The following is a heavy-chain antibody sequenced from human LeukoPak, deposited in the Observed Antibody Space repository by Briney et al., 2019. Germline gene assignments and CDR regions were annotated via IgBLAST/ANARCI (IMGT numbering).Heavy chain of an antibody. J-gene: IGHJ6*02. V-gene: IGHV3-21*01. CDR1: GFTFTTYT. CDR2: ISSSSTYI. D-gene: IGHD3-9*01. Sequence: GGSLGLSCAASGFTFTTYTMNWVRQAPGKGLEWVSSISSSSTYIYYADSVKGRFTISRDNTKNSLYLQMNSLRDEDTAVYYCASRYEVLTGMLADYYYAMDVWGQGTTVTVSS. CDR3: ASRYEVLTGMLADYYYAMDV.